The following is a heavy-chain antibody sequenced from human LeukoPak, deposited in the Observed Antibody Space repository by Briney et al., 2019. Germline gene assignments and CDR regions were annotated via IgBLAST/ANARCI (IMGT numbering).Heavy chain of an antibody. J-gene: IGHJ5*02. CDR1: GFTFDDYA. CDR3: AGAEGYWFDP. D-gene: IGHD3-16*01. CDR2: ISWNSGSI. Sequence: GGSLRLSCAASGFTFDDYAMHWVRQAPGKGLEWVSGISWNSGSIGYADSVKGRFTISRDNAKNSLYLQMNSLRAEDTAVYYCAGAEGYWFDPWGQGTLVTVSS. V-gene: IGHV3-9*01.